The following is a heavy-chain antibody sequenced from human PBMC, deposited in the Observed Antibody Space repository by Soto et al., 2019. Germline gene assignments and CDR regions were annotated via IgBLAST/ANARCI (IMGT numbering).Heavy chain of an antibody. Sequence: EVQLLESGGGLVQPGGSLRLSCAASGLTFSNYALPWVRQSPGKGLEWVSGISGSGGSTSYADSVKGRFTISRDNSKNTLYLQMNSLRAEDTAIYYCAKGAYGSGSYDCWGQGTLVTVSS. CDR1: GLTFSNYA. CDR3: AKGAYGSGSYDC. V-gene: IGHV3-23*01. D-gene: IGHD3-10*01. J-gene: IGHJ4*02. CDR2: ISGSGGST.